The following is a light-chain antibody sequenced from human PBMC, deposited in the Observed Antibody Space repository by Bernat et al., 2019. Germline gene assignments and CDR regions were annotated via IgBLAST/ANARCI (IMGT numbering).Light chain of an antibody. CDR3: QQTNNWLFT. J-gene: IGKJ3*01. CDR1: QSVSKT. V-gene: IGKV3D-15*01. CDR2: GIS. Sequence: SPGETAILSCWASQSVSKTLAWYQQKPGQAPRLLIYGISNRATGIPDRFSGSGSGTDFTLTISGLEPEDVAVYFCQQTNNWLFTFGPGTQLEIK.